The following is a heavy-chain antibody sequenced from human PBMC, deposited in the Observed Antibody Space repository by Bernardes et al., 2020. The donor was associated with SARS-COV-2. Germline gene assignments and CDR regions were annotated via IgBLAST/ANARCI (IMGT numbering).Heavy chain of an antibody. J-gene: IGHJ6*02. Sequence: GGSLRLSCVASGFTFSSYGMNWVRQAPGKGLEWVASITSSRSYMYYADSMKDRYADSVKGRFTVSRDNARNSLYLQMNSLRAEDTAVYYCARDHSSDYYGMDFWGQGTTVTVSS. CDR2: ITSSRSYM. CDR1: GFTFSSYG. CDR3: ARDHSSDYYGMDF. V-gene: IGHV3-21*01. D-gene: IGHD6-25*01.